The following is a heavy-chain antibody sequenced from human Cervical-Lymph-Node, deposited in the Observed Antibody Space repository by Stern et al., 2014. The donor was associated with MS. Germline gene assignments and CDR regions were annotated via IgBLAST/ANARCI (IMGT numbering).Heavy chain of an antibody. D-gene: IGHD3-22*01. CDR1: GYSVSTNY. CDR3: ARDYYDSRGYSH. Sequence: VQLVHSGGGLIQPGGSLRLSCAVSGYSVSTNYMSWIRQAPGKGLEWVAVIYSGGSTYHADSVRGRFTISRDNARNTLSLQMDSLRAEDTAVYYCARDYYDSRGYSHWGQGTLVTVSS. J-gene: IGHJ4*02. CDR2: IYSGGST. V-gene: IGHV3-53*01.